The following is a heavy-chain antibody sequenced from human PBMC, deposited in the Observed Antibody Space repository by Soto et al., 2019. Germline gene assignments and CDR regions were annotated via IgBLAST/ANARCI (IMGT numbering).Heavy chain of an antibody. V-gene: IGHV1-8*01. Sequence: QVQLVQSGAEVKKPGASVKVSCKASGYTFTSYDINWVRQATGQGLEWMGWMNPNSGNTGYAQKFKGRVTMTRNTSISTAYMELSSLRSEDTAVYYCARGRYYDYIWGSYRLSYFDYWGQGTLVTVSS. D-gene: IGHD3-16*02. CDR3: ARGRYYDYIWGSYRLSYFDY. J-gene: IGHJ4*02. CDR2: MNPNSGNT. CDR1: GYTFTSYD.